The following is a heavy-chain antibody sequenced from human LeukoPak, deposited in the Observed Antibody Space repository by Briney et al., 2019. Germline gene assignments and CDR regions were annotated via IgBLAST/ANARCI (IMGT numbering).Heavy chain of an antibody. V-gene: IGHV3-7*03. D-gene: IGHD5-24*01. CDR3: AKEGRSLQTY. CDR2: IKEDGTET. CDR1: GFRFGGNG. J-gene: IGHJ4*02. Sequence: GALRLSCAASGFRFGGNGWAGFGWPPGRGRRGVANIKEDGTETYYVDSVKGRFTISRDNAKNSLYLQMNSLRVEDTAVYYCAKEGRSLQTYWGQGTLVTVSS.